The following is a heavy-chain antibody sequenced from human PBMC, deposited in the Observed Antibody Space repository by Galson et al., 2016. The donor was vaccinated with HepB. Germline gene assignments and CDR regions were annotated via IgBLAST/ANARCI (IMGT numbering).Heavy chain of an antibody. J-gene: IGHJ6*02. CDR3: AHSRVGATGDYYYGMDV. D-gene: IGHD1-26*01. V-gene: IGHV1-46*01. CDR1: TSYY. Sequence: TSYYIHWVRQAPGQGLEWMGIINPSAGTTSYAQRFQGRITMTRDKSTNTVYMELSSLRSEDTAVYYCAHSRVGATGDYYYGMDVWGQGTTVTVSS. CDR2: INPSAGTT.